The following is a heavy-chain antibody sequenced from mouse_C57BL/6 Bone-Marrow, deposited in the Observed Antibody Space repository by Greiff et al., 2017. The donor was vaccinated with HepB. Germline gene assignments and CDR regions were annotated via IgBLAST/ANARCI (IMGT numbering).Heavy chain of an antibody. V-gene: IGHV14-4*01. Sequence: VQLQQSGAELVRPGASVKLSCTASGFNIKDDYMHWVKQRPEQGLEWIGWIDPENGDTEYASKFQGKATITADTSSNTAYLQLSSLTSEDTAIYYCARLGCLYYFDYWGQGTTLTVSS. CDR1: GFNIKDDY. D-gene: IGHD3-3*01. J-gene: IGHJ2*01. CDR2: IDPENGDT. CDR3: ARLGCLYYFDY.